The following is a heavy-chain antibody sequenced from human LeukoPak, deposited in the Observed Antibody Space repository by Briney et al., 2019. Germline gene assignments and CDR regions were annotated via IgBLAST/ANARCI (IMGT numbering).Heavy chain of an antibody. CDR1: GYSISSGYY. CDR2: INHSGST. J-gene: IGHJ5*02. Sequence: SETLSLTCTVSGYSISSGYYWGWIRQPPGKGLEWIGEINHSGSTNYNPSLKSPVTISVDTSKNQFSLKLSSVTAADTAVYYCARGRGNWNARWANWFDPWGQGTLVTVSS. D-gene: IGHD1-1*01. CDR3: ARGRGNWNARWANWFDP. V-gene: IGHV4-38-2*02.